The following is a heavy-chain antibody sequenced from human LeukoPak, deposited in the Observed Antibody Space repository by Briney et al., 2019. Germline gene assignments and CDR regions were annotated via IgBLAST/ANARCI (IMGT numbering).Heavy chain of an antibody. CDR1: GFTFSDYY. D-gene: IGHD6-13*01. CDR2: ISSSGSTI. J-gene: IGHJ4*02. V-gene: IGHV3-11*01. Sequence: GGSLRLSCAASGFTFSDYYMSWIRQAPGKGLEWVSYISSSGSTIYYADSVKGRFTISRDNAKNSLYLQMNSLRAEDTAVYYCARDGRGYSSSWSTLDYWGQGTLVTVSS. CDR3: ARDGRGYSSSWSTLDY.